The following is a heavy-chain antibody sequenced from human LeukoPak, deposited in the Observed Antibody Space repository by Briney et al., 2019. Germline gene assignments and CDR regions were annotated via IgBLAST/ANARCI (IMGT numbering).Heavy chain of an antibody. Sequence: ASVKVSCKASGYTFTSYGISWVRQAPGQGLEWMAWISAYNGNTNYAQKFQGRVTMTRDTSISTAYMELSRLRSDDTAVYYCARVAYYYDSAGLYLNYFYGMDVWGQGTTVTVSS. CDR1: GYTFTSYG. CDR2: ISAYNGNT. CDR3: ARVAYYYDSAGLYLNYFYGMDV. D-gene: IGHD3-22*01. J-gene: IGHJ6*02. V-gene: IGHV1-18*01.